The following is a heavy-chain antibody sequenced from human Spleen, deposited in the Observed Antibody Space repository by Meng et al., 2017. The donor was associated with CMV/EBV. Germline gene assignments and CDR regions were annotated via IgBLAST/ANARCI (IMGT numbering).Heavy chain of an antibody. CDR2: IIPIFGTA. V-gene: IGHV1-69*12. J-gene: IGHJ4*02. CDR1: GGTFSSYA. D-gene: IGHD3-22*01. Sequence: QAQLVQVGAEGKRPGSSGKASCKASGGTFSSYAISWVRQAPGQGLEWMGGIIPIFGTANYAQKFQGRVTITADESTSTAYMELSSLRSEDTAVYYCARGGHSSGYFDYWGQGTLVTVSS. CDR3: ARGGHSSGYFDY.